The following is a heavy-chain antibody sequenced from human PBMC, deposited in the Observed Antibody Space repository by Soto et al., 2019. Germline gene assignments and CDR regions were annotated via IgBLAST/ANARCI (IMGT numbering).Heavy chain of an antibody. CDR2: IDGDGSRT. J-gene: IGHJ4*02. D-gene: IGHD1-1*01. CDR1: GFTFSGYW. CDR3: ARELASYNDY. V-gene: IGHV3-74*01. Sequence: EVQLVESGGGLVQPGGSLRLSCAASGFTFSGYWMHWVRQAPGKGLVWVSGIDGDGSRTNYADAVKGRFTISRDNAKKTLYLQINSRRAEDTAVYDWARELASYNDYWGQGTLVTLSS.